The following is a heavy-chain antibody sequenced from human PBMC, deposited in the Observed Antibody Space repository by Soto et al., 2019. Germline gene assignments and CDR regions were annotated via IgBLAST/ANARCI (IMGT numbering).Heavy chain of an antibody. Sequence: QLQLQESGPGLVKPSETLSLTCTVSGGSISSSSYYLGWIRQPPGKGLEWIGSIYYSGSTYYNPSLKSRVTISVDTSKNQFSLKLSSVTAADTAVYYCARRSWKVATTHDYWGQGTLVTVSS. J-gene: IGHJ4*02. CDR2: IYYSGST. CDR3: ARRSWKVATTHDY. V-gene: IGHV4-39*01. CDR1: GGSISSSSYY. D-gene: IGHD5-12*01.